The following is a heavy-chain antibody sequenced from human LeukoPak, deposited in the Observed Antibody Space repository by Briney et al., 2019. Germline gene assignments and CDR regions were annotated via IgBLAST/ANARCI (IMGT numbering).Heavy chain of an antibody. CDR2: IHYIGSPYYINYRGST. D-gene: IGHD3-22*01. CDR3: ARNDSGGFDAFDI. CDR1: GGSISSNTYY. V-gene: IGHV4-39*01. Sequence: SETLSLTCTVSGGSISSNTYYWGWIRQPPGKGLEWIGSIHYIGSPYYINYRGSTFYNPSLKSRVTISVDTSKNEFSLKLSSVIAADTAIYYCARNDSGGFDAFDIWGQGTMVTVSS. J-gene: IGHJ3*02.